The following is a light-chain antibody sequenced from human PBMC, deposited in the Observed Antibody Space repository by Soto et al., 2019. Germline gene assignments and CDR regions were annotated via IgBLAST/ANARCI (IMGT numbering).Light chain of an antibody. V-gene: IGLV2-14*01. CDR2: DVS. CDR1: SSDVGAYNY. Sequence: QSALTQPASVSGSPGRSITISCTGTSSDVGAYNYVSWYQQYPGKAPKLMIYDVSNRPSGVSNRVSGSKSGNTASLTISGLQAEDEADYYCSSYTSSSTPLFGGGTKLTVL. J-gene: IGLJ2*01. CDR3: SSYTSSSTPL.